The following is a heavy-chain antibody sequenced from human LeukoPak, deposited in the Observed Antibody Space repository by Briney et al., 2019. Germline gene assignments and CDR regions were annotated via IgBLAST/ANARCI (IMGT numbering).Heavy chain of an antibody. CDR1: GYTFTGYY. V-gene: IGHV1-2*02. J-gene: IGHJ4*02. D-gene: IGHD2-21*02. CDR2: VNPNSGGT. Sequence: ASVKVSCKASGYTFTGYYMHWVRQAPGQGLEWMGWVNPNSGGTDYAQKFQGRVTMTRDTSISTAYMELRRLRSDDTAVYYCARDGGAYCGGDCYFADDYWGQGTLVTVSS. CDR3: ARDGGAYCGGDCYFADDY.